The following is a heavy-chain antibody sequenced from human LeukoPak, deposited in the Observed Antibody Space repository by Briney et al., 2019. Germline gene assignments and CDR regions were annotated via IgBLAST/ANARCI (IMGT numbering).Heavy chain of an antibody. Sequence: SETLSLTCTVSGGSISSYYWSWIRQPPGKGLEWIGYIYYSGSTNYNPSLKSRVTISVDTSKNQFSLKLNSVTAADTAVYYCARVVGKYSSSWYYWGQGTLVTVSS. CDR1: GGSISSYY. V-gene: IGHV4-59*12. CDR2: IYYSGST. J-gene: IGHJ4*02. D-gene: IGHD6-13*01. CDR3: ARVVGKYSSSWYY.